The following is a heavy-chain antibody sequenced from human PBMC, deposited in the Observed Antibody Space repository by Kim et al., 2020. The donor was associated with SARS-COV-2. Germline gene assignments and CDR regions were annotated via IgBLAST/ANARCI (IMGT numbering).Heavy chain of an antibody. D-gene: IGHD1-26*01. CDR1: GFTFYSYP. CDR2: ISGSTSVTYFADSVIST. J-gene: IGHJ6*02. CDR3: VKDGSGSPRLFFYYGMDV. V-gene: IGHV3-23*01. Sequence: GGSLRLSCAASGFTFYSYPMAWVRQAPGKGLEWVSGISGSTSVTYFADSVISTYYADSVKGRFTISRDNSRKTLYLEMYNLRAEDTAVYYCVKDGSGSPRLFFYYGMDVWGQGTTVVVSS.